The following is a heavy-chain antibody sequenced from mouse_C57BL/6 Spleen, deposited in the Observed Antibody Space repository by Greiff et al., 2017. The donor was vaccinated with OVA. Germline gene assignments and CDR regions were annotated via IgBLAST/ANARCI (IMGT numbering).Heavy chain of an antibody. V-gene: IGHV1-82*01. CDR3: ARGEATVVDARDY. Sequence: VQLQQSGPELVKPGASVKISCKASGYAFSSSWMNWVKQRPGKGLEWIGRIYPGDGDTNYNGKFKGKATMTADKSSSTAYMQLSSLTSEDSAVYFCARGEATVVDARDYWGQGTSVTVSS. D-gene: IGHD1-1*01. CDR1: GYAFSSSW. J-gene: IGHJ4*01. CDR2: IYPGDGDT.